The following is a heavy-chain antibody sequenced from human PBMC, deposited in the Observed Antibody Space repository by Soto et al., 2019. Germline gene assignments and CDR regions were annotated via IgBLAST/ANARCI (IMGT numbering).Heavy chain of an antibody. Sequence: GASVKVSCKTSGYTLTGYGISWVRQAPGQGLEWMGWISTYNGNTNYAQKLQGRVTMTTDTSTSTAYMELRSLRSYDTAVYYCARARIAVAGNWFDPWGQGTLVTVSS. V-gene: IGHV1-18*01. CDR1: GYTLTGYG. D-gene: IGHD6-19*01. CDR3: ARARIAVAGNWFDP. CDR2: ISTYNGNT. J-gene: IGHJ5*02.